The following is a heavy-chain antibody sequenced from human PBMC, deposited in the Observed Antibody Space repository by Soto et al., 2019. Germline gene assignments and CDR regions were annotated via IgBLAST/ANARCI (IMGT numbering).Heavy chain of an antibody. V-gene: IGHV1-18*01. CDR1: GYTFTSYG. Sequence: ASVKVSCKASGYTFTSYGISWVRQAPGQGLEWMGWISAYNGNTNYAQKLQGRVTMTTDTSTSTAYMELRSLRSDDTAVYYWARDAAVAGTFQHWGQGTLVTVPQ. CDR3: ARDAAVAGTFQH. CDR2: ISAYNGNT. J-gene: IGHJ1*01. D-gene: IGHD6-19*01.